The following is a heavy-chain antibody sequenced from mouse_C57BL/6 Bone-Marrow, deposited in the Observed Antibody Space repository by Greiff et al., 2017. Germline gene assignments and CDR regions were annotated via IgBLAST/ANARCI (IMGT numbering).Heavy chain of an antibody. D-gene: IGHD2-3*01. CDR3: TTFARYEGYYPYYFDY. CDR1: GFNIKDDY. CDR2: IDPENGDT. V-gene: IGHV14-4*01. J-gene: IGHJ2*01. Sequence: EVQLQQSGAELVRPGASVKLSCTASGFNIKDDYMHWVKPRPEQGLEWIGWIDPENGDTEYASKFQGKATITADTSSNTAYLQLSSLTSEDTAVYYCTTFARYEGYYPYYFDYWGQGTTLTVSS.